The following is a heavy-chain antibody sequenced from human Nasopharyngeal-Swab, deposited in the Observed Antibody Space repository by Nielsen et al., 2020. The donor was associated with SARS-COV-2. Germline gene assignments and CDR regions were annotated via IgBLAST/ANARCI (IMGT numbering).Heavy chain of an antibody. J-gene: IGHJ6*02. CDR1: GFTFSDYD. V-gene: IGHV3-11*04. Sequence: GGSLRLSCAASGFTFSDYDMSWIRQAPGKGLEWVSYISSSGSTIYYADSVKGRFTISRDNAKNSLYLQMNSLRAEDTAVYYCARDLVEVGATGYYYGMDVWGQGTTVTVSS. CDR3: ARDLVEVGATGYYYGMDV. CDR2: ISSSGSTI. D-gene: IGHD1-26*01.